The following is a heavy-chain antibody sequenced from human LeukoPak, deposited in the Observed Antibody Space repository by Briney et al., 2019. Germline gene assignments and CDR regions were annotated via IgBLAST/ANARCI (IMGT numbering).Heavy chain of an antibody. Sequence: SVKVSCKASGYTFTGYYMHWVRQAPGQGLEWMGRIIPILGIENYAQKFQGRVTITADKSTSTAYMELSSLRYEDTAVYYCARGFEYSSSSEYYFDYWGQGTLVTVSS. V-gene: IGHV1-69*02. D-gene: IGHD6-6*01. CDR3: ARGFEYSSSSEYYFDY. CDR2: IIPILGIE. J-gene: IGHJ4*02. CDR1: GYTFTGYY.